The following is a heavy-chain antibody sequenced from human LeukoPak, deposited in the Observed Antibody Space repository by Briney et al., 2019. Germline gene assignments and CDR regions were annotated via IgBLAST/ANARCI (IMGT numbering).Heavy chain of an antibody. J-gene: IGHJ4*02. D-gene: IGHD3-3*01. V-gene: IGHV3-30-3*01. CDR3: ARDPQNSRIFWSGTLDY. CDR1: GFTFSSYA. CDR2: ISYDGSNK. Sequence: GGSLRLSCAASGFTFSSYAMHWVRQAPGKGLEWVAVISYDGSNKYYADSVKGRFTISRDNSKNTLYLQMNSLRAEDTAVYYCARDPQNSRIFWSGTLDYWGQGTLVTVSS.